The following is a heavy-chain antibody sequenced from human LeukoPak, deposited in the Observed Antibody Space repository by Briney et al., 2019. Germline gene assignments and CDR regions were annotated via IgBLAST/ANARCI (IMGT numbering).Heavy chain of an antibody. CDR3: ARDRATPGGVVDY. V-gene: IGHV1-2*02. CDR2: INPNSGGT. J-gene: IGHJ4*02. Sequence: ASVTVSCTASGYTFTGYYMHWVRQAPGQGLEWMGWINPNSGGTNYAQKFQGRVTMTRDTSITTAYMELSRLRSDDTAVYYCARDRATPGGVVDYWGQGTLVTVSS. D-gene: IGHD3-3*01. CDR1: GYTFTGYY.